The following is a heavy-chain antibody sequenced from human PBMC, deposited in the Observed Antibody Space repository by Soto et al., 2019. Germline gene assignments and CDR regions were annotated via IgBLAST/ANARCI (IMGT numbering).Heavy chain of an antibody. J-gene: IGHJ5*02. D-gene: IGHD1-26*01. CDR2: ISGSSGYT. Sequence: GRSLRLSCAASGFSFSDSYMSWVRQAPGKGLEWVAYISGSSGYTGYADSVKGRFTISRDNAKNSLYLQMDSLRAEDTGVYYCATGGIYYEAWGQGTLVTVSS. V-gene: IGHV3-11*05. CDR1: GFSFSDSY. CDR3: ATGGIYYEA.